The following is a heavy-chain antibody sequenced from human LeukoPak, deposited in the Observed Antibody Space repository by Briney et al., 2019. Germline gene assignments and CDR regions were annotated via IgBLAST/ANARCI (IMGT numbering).Heavy chain of an antibody. CDR1: GYTFTSYA. CDR3: ASVLLTGDPGSLYYYYGMDV. CDR2: INTNTGNP. V-gene: IGHV7-4-1*02. J-gene: IGHJ6*02. Sequence: ASVKVSCKASGYTFTSYAMNWVRQAPGQGLEWMGWINTNTGNPTYAQGFTGRFVFSLDTSVSTAYLQISSLKAEDTAVYYCASVLLTGDPGSLYYYYGMDVWGQGTTVTVSS. D-gene: IGHD1-14*01.